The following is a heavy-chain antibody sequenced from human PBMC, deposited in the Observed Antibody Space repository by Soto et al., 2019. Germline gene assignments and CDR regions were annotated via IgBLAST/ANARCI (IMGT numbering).Heavy chain of an antibody. CDR1: GFTFSSYA. Sequence: PGGSLRLSCAASGFTFSSYAMSWVRQAPGKGLEWVSAISGSGGSTYYADSVKGRFTISRDNSKNTLYLQMNSLRAEDTAVYYCAKGITYYYDSSGYYHPYWGQGTLVTVSS. J-gene: IGHJ4*02. CDR2: ISGSGGST. V-gene: IGHV3-23*01. D-gene: IGHD3-22*01. CDR3: AKGITYYYDSSGYYHPY.